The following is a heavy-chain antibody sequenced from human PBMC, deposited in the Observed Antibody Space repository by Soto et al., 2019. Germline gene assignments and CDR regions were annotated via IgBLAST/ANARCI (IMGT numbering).Heavy chain of an antibody. J-gene: IGHJ4*02. V-gene: IGHV1-2*02. D-gene: IGHD6-19*01. CDR3: ASVGRSGWYTPFDH. Sequence: VAAVDVPCLACGWTFTDYYMYWVGQAPGQGLEWMGWINPNSGGTNYAQKFQGRVTMTGDPSISTAYMELSSLRSDATPVYYCASVGRSGWYTPFDHWGTGIPVTVSS. CDR2: INPNSGGT. CDR1: GWTFTDYY.